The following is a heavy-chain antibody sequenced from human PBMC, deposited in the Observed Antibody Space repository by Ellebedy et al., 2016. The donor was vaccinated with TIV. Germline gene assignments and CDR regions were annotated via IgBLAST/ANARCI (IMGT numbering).Heavy chain of an antibody. CDR1: GFTLSNYW. J-gene: IGHJ4*02. V-gene: IGHV3-7*01. D-gene: IGHD6-19*01. Sequence: GGSLRLXXAASGFTLSNYWMNWVRQAPGKGLEWVANIKEGGTKRYYVDSVKGRFSISRDDAKNSIYLQMNSLRVEDTAIYYCVTQRGLDWGQGTLVTVSS. CDR2: IKEGGTKR. CDR3: VTQRGLD.